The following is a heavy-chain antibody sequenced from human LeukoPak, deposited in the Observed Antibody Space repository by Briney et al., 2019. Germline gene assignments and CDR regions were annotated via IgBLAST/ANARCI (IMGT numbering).Heavy chain of an antibody. CDR2: VSGPGTTT. Sequence: GGSLRLSCEASGFTFINYAMNWVRQAPEKGLEWVSTVSGPGTTTYYADSVKGRFTVSRDNSKNTVFLQMDSLRAEDTSVYYCATRRSGNYCATFDYWGQGILVTVSS. CDR1: GFTFINYA. J-gene: IGHJ4*02. D-gene: IGHD3-22*01. V-gene: IGHV3-23*01. CDR3: ATRRSGNYCATFDY.